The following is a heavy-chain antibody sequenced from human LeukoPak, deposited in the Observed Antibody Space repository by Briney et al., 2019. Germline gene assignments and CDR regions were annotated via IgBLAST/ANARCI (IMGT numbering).Heavy chain of an antibody. D-gene: IGHD6-19*01. V-gene: IGHV3-30*04. CDR1: GFTFSTYA. J-gene: IGHJ4*02. CDR3: ARETGSSGWLDSDY. CDR2: ISYDGSKK. Sequence: GRSLRPSCAASGFTFSTYAMHWVRQAPGKGLEWVAIISYDGSKKYHADSVKGRFTISRDNSKDTLYLQMSSLRADDTAVYYCARETGSSGWLDSDYWGQGTLVTVSS.